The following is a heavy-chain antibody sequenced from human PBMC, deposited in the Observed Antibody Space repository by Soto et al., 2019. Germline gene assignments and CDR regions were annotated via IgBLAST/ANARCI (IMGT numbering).Heavy chain of an antibody. CDR3: ARRVGEMGGAFNI. J-gene: IGHJ3*02. CDR2: IYYSGST. D-gene: IGHD3-10*01. Sequence: SETLSLTCTVSGGSISSYYWSWIRQPPGKGLEWIGYIYYSGSTNYNPSLKSRVTISVDTSKNQFSLKLSSVTAADTAVYYCARRVGEMGGAFNIGAQGKRFPVSS. V-gene: IGHV4-59*01. CDR1: GGSISSYY.